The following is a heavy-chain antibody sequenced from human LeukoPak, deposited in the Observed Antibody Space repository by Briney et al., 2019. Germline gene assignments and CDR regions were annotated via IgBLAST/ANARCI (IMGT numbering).Heavy chain of an antibody. D-gene: IGHD1-26*01. CDR3: AREGSSGSYFDY. CDR2: IYHSGST. J-gene: IGHJ4*02. V-gene: IGHV4-4*02. Sequence: SETLSLTCAVSGGSISSSNWWSWVRPPPGKGLGWIGEIYHSGSTNYNPSLKSRVTISVDKSKNQFSLKLSSVTAADTAVYYCAREGSSGSYFDYWGQGTLVTVSS. CDR1: GGSISSSNW.